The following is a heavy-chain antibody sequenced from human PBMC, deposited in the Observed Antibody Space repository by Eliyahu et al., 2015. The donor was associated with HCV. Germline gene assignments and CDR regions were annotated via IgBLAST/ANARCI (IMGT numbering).Heavy chain of an antibody. CDR3: AKALGGSYGGAFDI. D-gene: IGHD1-26*01. CDR2: ISGSGGST. J-gene: IGHJ3*02. V-gene: IGHV3-23*01. CDR1: GXTFXSYA. Sequence: EVQLLESGGGLVQPGGSLRLXCAASGXTFXSYAMSWVRQAPGKGLEWVSAISGSGGSTYYADSVKGRFTISRDNSKNTLYLQMNSLRAEDTAVYYCAKALGGSYGGAFDIWGQGTMVTVSS.